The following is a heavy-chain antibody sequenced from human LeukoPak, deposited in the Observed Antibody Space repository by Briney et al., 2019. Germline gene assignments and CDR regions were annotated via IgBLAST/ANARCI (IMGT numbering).Heavy chain of an antibody. Sequence: GGSLRLSCAASGFTFSSYAMHWVRQAPGKGLEWVAVISYDGSNKYYADSVKGRFTISRDNSKNTLYLQMNSLRAEDTAVYYCASGVPCDYWGQGTLVTVSS. CDR2: ISYDGSNK. V-gene: IGHV3-30*04. J-gene: IGHJ4*02. CDR3: ASGVPCDY. D-gene: IGHD2-8*01. CDR1: GFTFSSYA.